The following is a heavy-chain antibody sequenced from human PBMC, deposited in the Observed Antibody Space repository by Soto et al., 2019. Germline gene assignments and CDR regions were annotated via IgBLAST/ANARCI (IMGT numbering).Heavy chain of an antibody. J-gene: IGHJ4*02. D-gene: IGHD4-17*01. CDR3: ARAIDYGGKRGYDY. CDR1: GFTFSDYY. CDR2: ISSSSSYT. V-gene: IGHV3-11*05. Sequence: GGSLRLSCAASGFTFSDYYMSWIRQAPGKGLEWVSYISSSSSYTNYADSVKGRFTISRDNAKNSLYLQMNSLRAEDTALYYCARAIDYGGKRGYDYWGQGTLVTVSS.